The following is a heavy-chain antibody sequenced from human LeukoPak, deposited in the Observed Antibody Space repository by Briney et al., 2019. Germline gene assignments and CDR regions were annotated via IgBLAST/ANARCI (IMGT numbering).Heavy chain of an antibody. V-gene: IGHV3-30*04. CDR3: AKGEVGATIGGYYFDY. CDR1: GFTLSTYA. CDR2: ISYDGSTK. Sequence: GGSLRLSCAASGFTLSTYAIHWVRQAPGKGLEWVAVISYDGSTKNYADSVKGRFTISRDNSKNTLYLQMNSLRAEDTAVYYCAKGEVGATIGGYYFDYWGQGTLVTVSS. J-gene: IGHJ4*02. D-gene: IGHD1-26*01.